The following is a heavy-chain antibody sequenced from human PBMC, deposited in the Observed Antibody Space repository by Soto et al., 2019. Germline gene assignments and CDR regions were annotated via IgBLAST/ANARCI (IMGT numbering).Heavy chain of an antibody. Sequence: VQLVESGGGLVQPGGSLRLSCAASGFTFSSYWMHWVRQVPGKGLVWVSRIHFDGSTTHYADSVKGRFTISRDNAKNTRSRQMNSLRAEATAVYSCARDACISGYYQCYYWGQGTLVTVPS. CDR2: IHFDGSTT. D-gene: IGHD5-12*01. V-gene: IGHV3-74*01. CDR3: ARDACISGYYQCYY. CDR1: GFTFSSYW. J-gene: IGHJ4*02.